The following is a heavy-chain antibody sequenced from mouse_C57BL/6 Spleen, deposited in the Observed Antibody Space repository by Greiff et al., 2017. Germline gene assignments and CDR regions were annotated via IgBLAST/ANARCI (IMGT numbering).Heavy chain of an antibody. V-gene: IGHV1-64*01. J-gene: IGHJ4*01. CDR3: ARDYYRAMDY. CDR2: IHPNSGST. Sequence: VQLQQSGAELVKPGASVKLSCKASGYTFTSYWMHWVKQRPGQGLEWIGMIHPNSGSTNYNEKFKSKATLTVDKSSSTAYMQLSSLTSEDSAVYYCARDYYRAMDYWGQGTSVTVSS. D-gene: IGHD1-1*01. CDR1: GYTFTSYW.